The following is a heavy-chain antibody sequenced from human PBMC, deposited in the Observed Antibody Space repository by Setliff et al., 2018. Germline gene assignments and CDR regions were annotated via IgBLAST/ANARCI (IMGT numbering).Heavy chain of an antibody. CDR2: FDPEDGET. Sequence: ASVKVSCKVSGYTLTELSRHWVRQAPGKGLEWMGGFDPEDGETIYAQKFQGRVTMTRNTSISTAYMELSSLRSKDTAVYYCARGRYHYDILTGYSTNDAFDIWGQGTMVTVSS. V-gene: IGHV1-24*01. CDR1: GYTLTELS. CDR3: ARGRYHYDILTGYSTNDAFDI. D-gene: IGHD3-9*01. J-gene: IGHJ3*02.